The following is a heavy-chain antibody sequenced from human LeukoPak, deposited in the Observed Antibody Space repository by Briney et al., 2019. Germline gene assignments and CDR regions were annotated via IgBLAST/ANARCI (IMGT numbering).Heavy chain of an antibody. Sequence: GGSLRLSCASSRFTVISNYMSWVRQATGTGLELVSVIYSADSTYYADSVKGRFTISRDNSKTTLYLQMNSLRAEDTAMYYCAKSYGSSHCYYYGMDVWGQVTTVTVSS. CDR1: RFTVISNY. CDR3: AKSYGSSHCYYYGMDV. CDR2: IYSADST. J-gene: IGHJ6*02. V-gene: IGHV3-53*01. D-gene: IGHD3-10*01.